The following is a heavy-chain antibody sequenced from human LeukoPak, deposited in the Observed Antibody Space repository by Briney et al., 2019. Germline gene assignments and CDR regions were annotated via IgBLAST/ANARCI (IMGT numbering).Heavy chain of an antibody. J-gene: IGHJ5*02. CDR3: ARAMRITIFKGGFDP. V-gene: IGHV4-39*07. D-gene: IGHD3-3*01. CDR1: GGSISSSNYY. CDR2: VYYSGSA. Sequence: SETLSLTCHVSGGSISSSNYYWGWIRQPLGKGLEWIGNVYYSGSASFNPSLKSRVTISVDTSKNQFSLKLSSVTAADTAVYYCARAMRITIFKGGFDPWGQGALVTVSS.